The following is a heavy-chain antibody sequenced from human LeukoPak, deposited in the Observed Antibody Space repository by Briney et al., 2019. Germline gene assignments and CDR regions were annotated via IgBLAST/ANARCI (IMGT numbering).Heavy chain of an antibody. CDR1: GGSISSSKW. V-gene: IGHV4-4*02. J-gene: IGHJ5*02. D-gene: IGHD4-17*01. CDR2: IYHSGST. Sequence: SETLSLTCAVSGGSISSSKWWSWVRQPPGKGLEWIGEIYHSGSTNYNPSLKSRVTISVDKSKNQFSLKLSSVTAADTAVYYCVRSKSGTYGWFDPWGQGTLVTVSS. CDR3: VRSKSGTYGWFDP.